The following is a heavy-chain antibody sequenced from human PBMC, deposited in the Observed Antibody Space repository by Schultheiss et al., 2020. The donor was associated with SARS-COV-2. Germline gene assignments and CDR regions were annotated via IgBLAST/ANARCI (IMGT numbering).Heavy chain of an antibody. CDR3: ARARRITMVRGVYYFDY. CDR1: VGSFSGYY. J-gene: IGHJ4*02. CDR2: IYYSGST. D-gene: IGHD3-10*01. Sequence: SETLSLTCAVYVGSFSGYYWTWIRQPPGKGLEWIGYIYYSGSTYYNPSLKSRVTISVDTSKNQFSLKLSSVTAADTAVYYCARARRITMVRGVYYFDYWGQGTLVTVSS. V-gene: IGHV4-59*01.